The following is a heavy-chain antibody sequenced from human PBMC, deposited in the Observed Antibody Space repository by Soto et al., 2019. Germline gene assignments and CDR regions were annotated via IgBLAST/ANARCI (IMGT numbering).Heavy chain of an antibody. D-gene: IGHD6-19*01. V-gene: IGHV1-18*01. CDR1: GYTFTDYG. Sequence: QVQLVQSGAEVKKPGASVKVYCKASGYTFTDYGISWVRQAPGQGLEWMGWIHTYNGNTNNAQKVQGRVTITTDTSTRIAYMELRSLRVDDTAVYYCARDAQYSSRWHPIDYWGQGTLVTVSS. CDR2: IHTYNGNT. J-gene: IGHJ4*02. CDR3: ARDAQYSSRWHPIDY.